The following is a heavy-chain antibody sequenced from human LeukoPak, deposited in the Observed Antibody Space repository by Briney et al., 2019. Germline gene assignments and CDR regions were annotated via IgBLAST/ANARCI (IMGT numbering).Heavy chain of an antibody. CDR1: GGSIGSYY. J-gene: IGHJ5*02. Sequence: SETLSLTCTVSGGSIGSYYWSWVRQPPGKGLEWIGYIHYSGSTNYNPSLKSRVTISVDTSKNQFSLKLSSVTAADTAVYYCARHGGYYYDSSGYFNWFDPWGQGTLVTVSS. CDR2: IHYSGST. D-gene: IGHD3-22*01. CDR3: ARHGGYYYDSSGYFNWFDP. V-gene: IGHV4-59*08.